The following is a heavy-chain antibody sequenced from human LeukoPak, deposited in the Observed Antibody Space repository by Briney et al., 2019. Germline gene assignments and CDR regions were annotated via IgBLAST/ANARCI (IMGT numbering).Heavy chain of an antibody. J-gene: IGHJ6*03. D-gene: IGHD3-3*01. V-gene: IGHV1-69*05. CDR1: GGTFSSYA. CDR2: IIPIFGTA. CDR3: ARGRITIFGVVGDYYYYMDV. Sequence: SVKVSCKASGGTFSSYAISWVRQAPGQGLEWMGGIIPIFGTANYAQKFQGRVTITTDESTSTAYMELSSLRSEDTAVYYCARGRITIFGVVGDYYYYMDVWGKGTTVTVSS.